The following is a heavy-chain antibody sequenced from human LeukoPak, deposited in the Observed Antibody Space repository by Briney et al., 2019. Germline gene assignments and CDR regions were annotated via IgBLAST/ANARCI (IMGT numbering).Heavy chain of an antibody. CDR2: ISAYNGNT. Sequence: ASVKVSCKASGYTFTSYGISWVRQAPGQGLAWMGWISAYNGNTNYAQKLQGRVTMTTDTSTSTAYMELRSLRSDDTAVYYCARGTSSSSLYYYYYMDVWGKGTTVTVSS. CDR1: GYTFTSYG. J-gene: IGHJ6*03. D-gene: IGHD6-6*01. V-gene: IGHV1-18*01. CDR3: ARGTSSSSLYYYYYMDV.